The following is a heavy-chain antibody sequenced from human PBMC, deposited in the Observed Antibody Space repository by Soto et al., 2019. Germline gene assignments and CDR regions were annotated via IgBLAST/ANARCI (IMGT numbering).Heavy chain of an antibody. CDR2: ISSSSSYI. V-gene: IGHV3-21*01. CDR3: ARDPGYSSSWYYFDY. CDR1: GFTFSRYS. Sequence: GGSLRLSCAASGFTFSRYSMNWVRQAPGKGLEWVSSISSSSSYIYYADSVKGRFTISRDNAKNSLYLQMNSLRAEDTAVYYCARDPGYSSSWYYFDYWGQGTLVTVSS. J-gene: IGHJ4*02. D-gene: IGHD6-13*01.